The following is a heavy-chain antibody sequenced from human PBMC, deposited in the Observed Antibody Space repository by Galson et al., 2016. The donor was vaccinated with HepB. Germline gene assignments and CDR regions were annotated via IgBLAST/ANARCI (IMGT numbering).Heavy chain of an antibody. CDR3: ARQAAYYDFWSGSYYFDY. Sequence: SETLSLTCTVSGGSISSYYWSWIRQPPGKGLEWIAYIHYSGNTNYNPSLRSRVTISVATSKNQFPLKLSSVTAADTAVYYCARQAAYYDFWSGSYYFDYWGQGTLVTVSS. J-gene: IGHJ4*02. CDR2: IHYSGNT. V-gene: IGHV4-59*08. CDR1: GGSISSYY. D-gene: IGHD3-3*01.